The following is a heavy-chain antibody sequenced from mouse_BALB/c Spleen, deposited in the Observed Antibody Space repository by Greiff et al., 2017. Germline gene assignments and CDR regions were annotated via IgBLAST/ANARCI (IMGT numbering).Heavy chain of an antibody. V-gene: IGHV1-5*01. CDR2: IYPGNSDT. CDR3: TREGYRYDFAMDY. J-gene: IGHJ4*01. Sequence: VQLQQSGTVLARPGASVKMSCKASGYSFTSYWMHWVKQRPGQGLEWIGAIYPGNSDTSYNQKFKGKAKLTAVTSASTAYMELSSLTNEDSAVYYCTREGYRYDFAMDYWGQGTSVTVSS. CDR1: GYSFTSYW. D-gene: IGHD2-14*01.